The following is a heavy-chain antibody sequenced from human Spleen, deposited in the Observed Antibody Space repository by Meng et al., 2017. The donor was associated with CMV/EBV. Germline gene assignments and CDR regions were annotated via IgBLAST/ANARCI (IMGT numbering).Heavy chain of an antibody. J-gene: IGHJ6*02. Sequence: SGPTLVKPTETLTLSCTVSGFSVNNPRMGVSWIRQPPGRALEWLARILSHHVRSYSTSLESRLTLSKDTSKSQVLLTMTNMDPPDTPTYYCARENGEDFYYGMDVWGQGTTVTVSS. V-gene: IGHV2-26*01. CDR3: ARENGEDFYYGMDV. CDR2: ILSHHVR. CDR1: GFSVNNPRMG.